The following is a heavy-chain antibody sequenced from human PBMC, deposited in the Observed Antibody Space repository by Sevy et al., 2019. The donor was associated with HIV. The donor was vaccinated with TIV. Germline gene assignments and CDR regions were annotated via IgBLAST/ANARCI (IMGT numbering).Heavy chain of an antibody. Sequence: SETLSLTCTVSGGSFTSSDSYWSWIRQPPGEGLEWIGYIYYTGGTYYNPFLKSRVAMSVDTSEKQFSLKLSFLTAADTAVYYCASKRGYNDGPFDYWGQGTLVTVSS. D-gene: IGHD5-12*01. CDR3: ASKRGYNDGPFDY. J-gene: IGHJ4*02. V-gene: IGHV4-30-4*01. CDR1: GGSFTSSDSY. CDR2: IYYTGGT.